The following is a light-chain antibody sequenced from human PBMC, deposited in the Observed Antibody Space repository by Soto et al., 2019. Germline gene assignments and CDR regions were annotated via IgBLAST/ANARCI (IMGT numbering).Light chain of an antibody. Sequence: DIQMTQSPSTLSASVGDRVTITCRASQSISSWLAWYQQKPGKAPKLLIYKASSLESGVPSRFSGSGSGTEFTLTISSLQPDDFATYYCQQYNSYPYTFGQGTKLESK. J-gene: IGKJ2*01. CDR2: KAS. V-gene: IGKV1-5*03. CDR3: QQYNSYPYT. CDR1: QSISSW.